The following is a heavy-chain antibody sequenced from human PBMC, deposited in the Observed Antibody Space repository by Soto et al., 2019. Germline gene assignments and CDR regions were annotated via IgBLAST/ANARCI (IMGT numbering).Heavy chain of an antibody. V-gene: IGHV3-48*01. J-gene: IGHJ6*02. D-gene: IGHD1-7*01. CDR2: ISSSSSVI. CDR3: ARDLRWGSNWYYHQAV. CDR1: GFILCDCA. Sequence: GGSLRLSCATSGFILCDCAMNWVRQAPGKGLEWVSYISSSSSVIDYADSVKGRFTVSRDNARNSLYLQMNSLRAEDTAVYYCARDLRWGSNWYYHQAVRAQGTTVTVSS.